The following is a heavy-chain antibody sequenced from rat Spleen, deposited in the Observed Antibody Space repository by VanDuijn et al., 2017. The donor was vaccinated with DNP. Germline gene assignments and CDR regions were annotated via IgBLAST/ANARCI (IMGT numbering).Heavy chain of an antibody. J-gene: IGHJ3*01. V-gene: IGHV5S13*01. D-gene: IGHD1-12*02. Sequence: EVQLVESDGGLVQPGRSLKLSCAASGFTFSDYDMAWVRQAPTKGLEWVASISPSGGSTYYRDSVKGRFTISRDNAKNTQYLQMDSLRSEDTASYYCTRHQHYDGTYYNWFDYWGQGTLVTVSS. CDR1: GFTFSDYD. CDR3: TRHQHYDGTYYNWFDY. CDR2: ISPSGGST.